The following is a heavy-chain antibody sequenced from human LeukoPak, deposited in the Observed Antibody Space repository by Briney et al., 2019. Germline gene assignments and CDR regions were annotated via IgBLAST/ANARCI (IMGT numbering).Heavy chain of an antibody. D-gene: IGHD2-21*02. CDR2: ISYDGSNK. CDR3: ARALTFYGMDV. V-gene: IGHV3-30*03. CDR1: GFTFSDYY. J-gene: IGHJ6*04. Sequence: PGGSLRLSCAASGFTFSDYYMSWIRQAPGKGLEWVAVISYDGSNKYYADSVKGRFTISRDNSKNTLYLQMNSLRAEDTAVYYCARALTFYGMDVWGKGTTVTVSS.